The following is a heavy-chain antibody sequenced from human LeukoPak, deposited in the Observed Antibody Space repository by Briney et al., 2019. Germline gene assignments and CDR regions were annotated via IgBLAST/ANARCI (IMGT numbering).Heavy chain of an antibody. D-gene: IGHD1-7*01. CDR3: TTDEDWNYARKDV. V-gene: IGHV3-15*04. J-gene: IGHJ6*02. CDR1: GFTFSSYA. CDR2: TVSEIDGGTT. Sequence: GGSLRLSCAASGFTFSSYAMSWVRQAPGKGLEWVGQTVSEIDGGTTDYAAPVKGRFTISRDDSKSTLYLQMNSLKIEDTAVYYCTTDEDWNYARKDVWGQGATVIVSS.